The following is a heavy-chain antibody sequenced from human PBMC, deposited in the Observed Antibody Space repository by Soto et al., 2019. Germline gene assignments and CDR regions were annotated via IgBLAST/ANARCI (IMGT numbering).Heavy chain of an antibody. D-gene: IGHD5-18*01. V-gene: IGHV4-34*01. J-gene: IGHJ6*02. CDR2: INHSGST. CDR3: ASLAAMVTYYYYYGMDV. Sequence: ETLSLTCAVYGGSFSGYYWSWIRQPPGKGLEWIGEINHSGSTNYNPSLKSRVTISVDTSKNQFSLKLSSVTAADTAVYYCASLAAMVTYYYYYGMDVWGQGTTVTVSS. CDR1: GGSFSGYY.